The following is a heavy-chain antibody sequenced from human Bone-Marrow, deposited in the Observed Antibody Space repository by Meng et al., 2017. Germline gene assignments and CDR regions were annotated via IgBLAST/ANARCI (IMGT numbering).Heavy chain of an antibody. CDR2: INHSGST. CDR3: ATSNALPALNWFDP. V-gene: IGHV4-34*01. CDR1: GGSFSGYY. J-gene: IGHJ5*02. D-gene: IGHD1-1*01. Sequence: QGQLQQWGAGLLKPSETLSLTCAVYGGSFSGYYWSWIRQPPGKGLEWIGEINHSGSTNYNPSLKSRVTISVDTSKNQFSLKLSSVTAADTALYYCATSNALPALNWFDPWGRGTLVTVSS.